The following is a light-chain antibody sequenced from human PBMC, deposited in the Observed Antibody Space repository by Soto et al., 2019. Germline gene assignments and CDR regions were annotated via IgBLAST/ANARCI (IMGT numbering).Light chain of an antibody. CDR1: QDITNS. Sequence: IQMTQSPSSLSASVGDRVTITCQANQDITNSLNWYQQIPGKAPKLLIYGASNLVTGVPSRFRGRGSGTAFTFTISSLQPEDIATYYCQHYHNLPLTFGGGTKVEIK. J-gene: IGKJ4*01. V-gene: IGKV1-33*01. CDR3: QHYHNLPLT. CDR2: GAS.